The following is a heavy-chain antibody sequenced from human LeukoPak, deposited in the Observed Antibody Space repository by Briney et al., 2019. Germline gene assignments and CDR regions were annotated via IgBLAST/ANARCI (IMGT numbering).Heavy chain of an antibody. J-gene: IGHJ3*01. V-gene: IGHV1-46*01. CDR2: INPSGGST. CDR1: GYPFTTYY. D-gene: IGHD2-15*01. CDR3: ARGKAASGDVFDF. Sequence: ASVKVSCKSSGYPFTTYYQHWLRPAPGQGLQWMGIINPSGGSTTYAQKFQGRVTMTRDTPTVTAYMELSSLRSEDTAVYYCARGKAASGDVFDFWGEGTMVTVSS.